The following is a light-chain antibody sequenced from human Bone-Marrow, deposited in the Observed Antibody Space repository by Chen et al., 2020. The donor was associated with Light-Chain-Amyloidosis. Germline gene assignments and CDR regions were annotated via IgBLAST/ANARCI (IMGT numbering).Light chain of an antibody. CDR3: SSYTITNALV. CDR1: SSDVGGDNH. V-gene: IGLV2-14*01. Sequence: QSALTQPASVSGSPGQSSTISCTGTSSDVGGDNHVSWYQQHPDKAPKLMIYEVTNRPSWIPGRFSGSKSATSASLTSYVLQPEDEADYFCSSYTITNALVFGSGTRVTVL. CDR2: EVT. J-gene: IGLJ1*01.